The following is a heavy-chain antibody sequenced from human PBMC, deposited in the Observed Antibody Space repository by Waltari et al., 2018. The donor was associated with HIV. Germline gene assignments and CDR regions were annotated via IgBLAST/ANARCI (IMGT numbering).Heavy chain of an antibody. CDR1: GFTVSSHH. J-gene: IGHJ3*02. Sequence: EVQLVESGGGLVRPGGSLRLSCAASGFTVSSHHMGWVRQTPGKGLEYVSVMGSGGTTHYADSVNGRFTISRDRSKSALDLQMNTLRAEDTALYYCARVDRAGTTSGWDVFDIWGQGTMVTVSS. CDR2: MGSGGTT. V-gene: IGHV3-66*01. D-gene: IGHD1-1*01. CDR3: ARVDRAGTTSGWDVFDI.